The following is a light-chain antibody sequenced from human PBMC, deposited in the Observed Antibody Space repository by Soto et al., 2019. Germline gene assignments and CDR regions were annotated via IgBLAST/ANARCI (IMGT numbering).Light chain of an antibody. CDR2: DAS. J-gene: IGKJ1*01. CDR3: QQCYMGWT. CDR1: QSIGRF. Sequence: DIHMTHPPSTXXSSXGIXXXTTFRASQSIGRFLAWYQHQPGKAPKLLIYDASTLESGVPSRFSGTGSGTEFTFSITSLQPEDFGTYYCQQCYMGWTFGQGTKVDIK. V-gene: IGKV1-5*01.